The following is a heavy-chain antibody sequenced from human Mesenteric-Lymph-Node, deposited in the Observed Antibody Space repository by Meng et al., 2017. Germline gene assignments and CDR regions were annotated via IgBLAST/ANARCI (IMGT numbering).Heavy chain of an antibody. CDR3: ARETQYCTNGVCHNVWYFDL. J-gene: IGHJ2*01. CDR2: MNPNSGNT. D-gene: IGHD2-8*01. Sequence: QVQQVQSGAKVKKPGASVKVSCKASGYTFTSYEINWVRQATGQGLEWMGWMNPNSGNTGYAQKFQGRVTMTRNTSISTAYMELSSLRSEDTAVYYCARETQYCTNGVCHNVWYFDLWGRGTLVTVSS. CDR1: GYTFTSYE. V-gene: IGHV1-8*01.